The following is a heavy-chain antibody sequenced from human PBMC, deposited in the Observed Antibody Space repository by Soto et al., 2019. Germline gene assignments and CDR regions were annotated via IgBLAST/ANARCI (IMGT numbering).Heavy chain of an antibody. CDR1: GGSISSYY. J-gene: IGHJ4*02. CDR3: ARAKLPDCSSTSCYLDYFDY. Sequence: VSGGSISSYYWSWIRQPPGKGLEWIGYIYYSGSTNYNPSLKSRVTISVDTSKNQFSLKLSSVTAADTAVYYCARAKLPDCSSTSCYLDYFDYWGQGTLVTVSS. D-gene: IGHD2-2*01. V-gene: IGHV4-59*01. CDR2: IYYSGST.